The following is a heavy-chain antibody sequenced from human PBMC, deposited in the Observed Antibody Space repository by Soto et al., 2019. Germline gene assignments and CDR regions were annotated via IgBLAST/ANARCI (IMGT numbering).Heavy chain of an antibody. Sequence: GESLKISCKGFGYSFTSYWIGWVRQMPGKGLEWMGIISPRDSVTKYSPSLEGQVTISADKAINTAYLQWSSLKVSDIGMYYCARLSYGSGIYPPWHWGQGTLVTVSS. CDR2: ISPRDSVT. CDR1: GYSFTSYW. V-gene: IGHV5-51*01. J-gene: IGHJ4*02. CDR3: ARLSYGSGIYPPWH. D-gene: IGHD3-10*01.